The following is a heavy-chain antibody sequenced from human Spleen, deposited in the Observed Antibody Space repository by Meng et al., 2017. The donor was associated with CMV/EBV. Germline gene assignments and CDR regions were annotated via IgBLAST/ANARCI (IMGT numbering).Heavy chain of an antibody. CDR3: ASTPYCSRTSCYYVY. CDR2: IIPIFGTA. Sequence: SVKVSCKASGYTFTSYGISWVRQAPGQGLEWMGGIIPIFGTANYAQKFQGRVTITTDESTSTAYMELSSLRSEDTAVYYCASTPYCSRTSCYYVYWGQGTLVTVSS. CDR1: GYTFTSYG. V-gene: IGHV1-69*05. D-gene: IGHD2-2*01. J-gene: IGHJ4*02.